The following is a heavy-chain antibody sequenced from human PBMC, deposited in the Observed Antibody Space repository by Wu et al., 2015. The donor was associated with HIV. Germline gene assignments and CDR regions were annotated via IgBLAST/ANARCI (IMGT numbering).Heavy chain of an antibody. CDR3: ARYVGGIAAAGAYYYYGMDV. V-gene: IGHV1-18*01. D-gene: IGHD6-13*01. Sequence: QVQLVQSGAEVKKPGASVKVSCKASGYTFTNYGISWVRQAPGQGLEWMGWISRHNGNTNYAQKLQGRVTMTTDTSTSTAYMELRSLRSDDTAVYYCARYVGGIAAAGAYYYYGMDVWGQGTPVTVSS. CDR1: GYTFTNYG. J-gene: IGHJ6*02. CDR2: ISRHNGNT.